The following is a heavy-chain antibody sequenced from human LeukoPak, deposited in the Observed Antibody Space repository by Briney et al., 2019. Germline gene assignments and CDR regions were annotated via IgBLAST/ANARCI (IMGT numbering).Heavy chain of an antibody. V-gene: IGHV1-46*03. J-gene: IGHJ3*02. CDR2: VNPYGGRT. D-gene: IGHD5-12*01. CDR3: ARGSISSAHSGYGDAFDI. Sequence: ASVKVSCKASGYTFITYYIHWVRQAPGLRPEWMGIVNPYGGRTTYAQKFQGRLTVTSDTSTSTAYLDLSSLTSEDTAVYYCARGSISSAHSGYGDAFDIWGQGTMVTVSS. CDR1: GYTFITYY.